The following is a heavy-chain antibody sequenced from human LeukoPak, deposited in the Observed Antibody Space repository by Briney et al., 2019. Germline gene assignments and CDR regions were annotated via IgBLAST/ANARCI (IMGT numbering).Heavy chain of an antibody. Sequence: PGGCLRLSRASSVFTFRSYSMNGVPEARGRGREWVSSISSSTSYIHYADSVNSRSTISRDNAKNSLYMQMNSLRAADTDVYYCARWGSSCPFDYWGQGTLVTVSS. CDR3: ARWGSSCPFDY. CDR2: ISSSTSYI. J-gene: IGHJ4*02. D-gene: IGHD6-13*01. CDR1: VFTFRSYS. V-gene: IGHV3-21*01.